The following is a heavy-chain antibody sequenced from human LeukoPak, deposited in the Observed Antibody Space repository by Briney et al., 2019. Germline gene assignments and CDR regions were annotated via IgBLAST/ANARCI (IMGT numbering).Heavy chain of an antibody. D-gene: IGHD4-23*01. V-gene: IGHV1-18*01. J-gene: IGHJ4*02. CDR2: ISAYNGNT. CDR3: ARDYNYGGNMGTFDY. CDR1: GYTFTSYG. Sequence: GASVKVSCKASGYTFTSYGISWVRQAPGQGLEWMGWISAYNGNTNYAQKLQGRVTMTTDTSTSTAYMELRSLRSDDTAVYYCARDYNYGGNMGTFDYWGQGTLVTVSS.